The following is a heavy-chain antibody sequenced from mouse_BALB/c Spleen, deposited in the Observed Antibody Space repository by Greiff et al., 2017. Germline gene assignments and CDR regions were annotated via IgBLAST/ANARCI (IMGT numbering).Heavy chain of an antibody. D-gene: IGHD1-1*01. CDR2: ISDGGSYT. V-gene: IGHV5-4*02. Sequence: EVMLVESGGGLVKPGGSLKLSCAASGFTFSDYYMYWVRQTPEKRLEWVATISDGGSYTYYPDSVKGRFTISRDNAKNNLYLQMSSLKSEDTAMYYCERGGNYAMDYWGQGTSVTVSS. J-gene: IGHJ4*01. CDR1: GFTFSDYY. CDR3: ERGGNYAMDY.